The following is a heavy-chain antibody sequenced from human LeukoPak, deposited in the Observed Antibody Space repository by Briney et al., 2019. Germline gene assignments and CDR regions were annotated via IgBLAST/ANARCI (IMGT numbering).Heavy chain of an antibody. CDR2: MNEDGSEK. Sequence: GGSLRLSCAASGFGFSNYWMSWVRQAPGKGLEWVANMNEDGSEKNYVDSVKGRFTISRDNAQDSLYLQMNSLRAEDTAVYYCARDRGYSNFDYWGQGTMLTVSS. D-gene: IGHD4-11*01. CDR1: GFGFSNYW. V-gene: IGHV3-7*01. CDR3: ARDRGYSNFDY. J-gene: IGHJ4*02.